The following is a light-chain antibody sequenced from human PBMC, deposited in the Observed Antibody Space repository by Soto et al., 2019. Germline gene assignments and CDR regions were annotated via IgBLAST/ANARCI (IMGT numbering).Light chain of an antibody. CDR1: QSVSSY. Sequence: EIVVTQSPATLSLSPGEIATLSCRASQSVSSYLAWYQQKPGQAPRLLIYDASNRATGIPARFSGSGSGTDFTLIIRSLEPEDFAVDYCQERSNWPETFGQGTKVDIK. CDR3: QERSNWPET. V-gene: IGKV3-11*01. CDR2: DAS. J-gene: IGKJ1*01.